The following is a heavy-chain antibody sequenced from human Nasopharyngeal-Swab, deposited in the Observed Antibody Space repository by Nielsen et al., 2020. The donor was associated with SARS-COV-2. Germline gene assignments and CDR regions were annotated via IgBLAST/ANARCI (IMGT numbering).Heavy chain of an antibody. V-gene: IGHV4-34*01. CDR2: INHSGST. D-gene: IGHD6-25*01. J-gene: IGHJ4*02. Sequence: GSLRLSCGVSGGSFSSYYWSWIRQPPGKGLEWIGEINHSGSTNYNLSLESRVTLSVDTSKNQFSLNLISVTAADTAVYYCATTGYSSVYYVHWGQGVLVTVSS. CDR3: ATTGYSSVYYVH. CDR1: GGSFSSYY.